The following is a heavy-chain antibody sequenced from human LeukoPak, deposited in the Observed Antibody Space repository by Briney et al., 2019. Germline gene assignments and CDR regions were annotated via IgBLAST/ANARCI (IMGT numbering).Heavy chain of an antibody. V-gene: IGHV1-69*05. D-gene: IGHD2-15*01. CDR2: IIPIFGTA. CDR3: ARGGIVVVVAAVFTTYMDV. J-gene: IGHJ6*04. Sequence: SLKVSCKASGGTFSSYAISWVRQAPGQGLEWMGGIIPIFGTANYAQKFQGRVTITTDESTSTAYMELSSLRSEDTAVYYCARGGIVVVVAAVFTTYMDVWGKGTTVTVSS. CDR1: GGTFSSYA.